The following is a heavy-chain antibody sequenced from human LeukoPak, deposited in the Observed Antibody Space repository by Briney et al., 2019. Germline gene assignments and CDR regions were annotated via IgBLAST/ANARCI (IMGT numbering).Heavy chain of an antibody. Sequence: GGSLRLSCAASGFTFSSYAMHWARQAPGKGLEWVAVISYDGSNKYYADSVKGRFTISRDNSKNTLYLQMNSLRAEDTAVYYCASVRGSYYGYEIDYWGQGTLVTVSS. CDR3: ASVRGSYYGYEIDY. CDR1: GFTFSSYA. J-gene: IGHJ4*02. D-gene: IGHD1-26*01. CDR2: ISYDGSNK. V-gene: IGHV3-30-3*01.